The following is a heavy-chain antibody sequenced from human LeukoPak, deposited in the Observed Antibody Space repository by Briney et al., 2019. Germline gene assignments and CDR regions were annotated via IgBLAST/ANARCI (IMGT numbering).Heavy chain of an antibody. J-gene: IGHJ6*03. CDR2: ISYDGSNK. CDR3: AKDWYYYGSGKVFYMDV. CDR1: GFTFSSYG. D-gene: IGHD3-10*01. V-gene: IGHV3-30*18. Sequence: GGSLRLSCAASGFTFSSYGMHWVRQAPGKGLEWVAVISYDGSNKYYADSVKGRFTISRDNSKNTLYLQMNSLRAEDTAVYYCAKDWYYYGSGKVFYMDVWGKGTTVAVSS.